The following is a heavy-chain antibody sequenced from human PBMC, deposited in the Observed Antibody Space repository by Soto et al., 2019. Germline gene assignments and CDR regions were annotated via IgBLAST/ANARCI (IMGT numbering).Heavy chain of an antibody. CDR2: ISSSGGTI. Sequence: GKGLEWVSSISSSGGTIYYADSVKGRFTISRDNARNSLHLQMNNLRAEDSAVYYCARPTYYYESQPFDIWGQGTMVTVSS. J-gene: IGHJ3*02. V-gene: IGHV3-48*01. CDR3: ARPTYYYESQPFDI. D-gene: IGHD3-22*01.